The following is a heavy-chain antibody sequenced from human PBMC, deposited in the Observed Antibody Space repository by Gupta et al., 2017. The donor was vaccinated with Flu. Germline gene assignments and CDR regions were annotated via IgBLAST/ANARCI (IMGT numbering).Heavy chain of an antibody. CDR1: GFPFSHFG. CDR3: AKDHVSSGWSTWFDP. Sequence: EVQLSAAGGGLVKPGGSLRTPWAGSGFPFSHFGMRWVRQAPGKGPELVSDISAGGGNTYYEDPVKGRFTISRDNSKNTLYLQLNSLRAEDTAVYYCAKDHVSSGWSTWFDPWGQGTLVTVSS. D-gene: IGHD6-19*01. CDR2: ISAGGGNT. J-gene: IGHJ5*02. V-gene: IGHV3-23*01.